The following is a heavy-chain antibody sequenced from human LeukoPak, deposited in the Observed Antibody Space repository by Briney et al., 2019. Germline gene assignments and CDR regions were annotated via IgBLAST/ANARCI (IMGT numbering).Heavy chain of an antibody. D-gene: IGHD6-13*01. Sequence: KPSETLSLTCAVYGGSFSGYYWSWIRQPPGKGLEWIGEINHSGSTNYNPSLKSRVTISVDTSKNQFSLKLSSVTAADTAVYYCARGVVAAAGTCYFDYWGQGTLVTVSS. CDR3: ARGVVAAAGTCYFDY. CDR1: GGSFSGYY. V-gene: IGHV4-34*01. CDR2: INHSGST. J-gene: IGHJ4*02.